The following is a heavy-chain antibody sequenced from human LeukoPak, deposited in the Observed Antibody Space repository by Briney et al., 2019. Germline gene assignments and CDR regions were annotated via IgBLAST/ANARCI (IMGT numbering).Heavy chain of an antibody. Sequence: SETLSLTCGVYGGSFSGYYWNWIRQSPGKGLEWIGEINHNGSTNYNPSLKSRVTMSVDTSQKQFSLRLTSLRAADTAVYYCARGRYLTTLGGAAAGFLDYWGQGTVVTVSS. CDR1: GGSFSGYY. D-gene: IGHD6-13*01. J-gene: IGHJ4*02. CDR3: ARGRYLTTLGGAAAGFLDY. V-gene: IGHV4-34*01. CDR2: INHNGST.